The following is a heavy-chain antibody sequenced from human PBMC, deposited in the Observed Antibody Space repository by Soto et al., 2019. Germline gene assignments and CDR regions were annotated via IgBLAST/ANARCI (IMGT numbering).Heavy chain of an antibody. D-gene: IGHD4-17*01. V-gene: IGHV3-21*01. CDR3: ARVPTTVTTRYFQH. J-gene: IGHJ1*01. CDR2: ISSSSSYI. Sequence: PGGSLRLSCAASGFTFSSYSMNWVRQAPGKGLEWVSSISSSSSYIYYADSVKGRFTISRDDAKNSLYLQMNSLRAEDTAVYYCARVPTTVTTRYFQHWGQGTLVTVSS. CDR1: GFTFSSYS.